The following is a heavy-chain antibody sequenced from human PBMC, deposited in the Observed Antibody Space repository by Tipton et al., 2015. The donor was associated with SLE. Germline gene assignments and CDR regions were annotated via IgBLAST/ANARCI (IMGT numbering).Heavy chain of an antibody. V-gene: IGHV4-61*02. J-gene: IGHJ4*02. CDR1: GGSISSGSFY. D-gene: IGHD3-10*01. CDR3: ARIFYYGSGSPLDY. CDR2: IYTSGTT. Sequence: TLSLTCTVSGGSISSGSFYWNWIRQPAGKGLDWIGRIYTSGTTNYNPSLQSRVTISLDTSKSQFTLKLSSVTAADTAVYYCARIFYYGSGSPLDYWGQGTLVTVSS.